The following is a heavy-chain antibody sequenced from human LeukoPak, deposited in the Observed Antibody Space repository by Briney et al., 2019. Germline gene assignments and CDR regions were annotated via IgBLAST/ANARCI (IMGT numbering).Heavy chain of an antibody. CDR3: ARGPLGGYNSAWFDP. CDR1: EFTFSSYH. V-gene: IGHV3-21*01. J-gene: IGHJ5*02. CDR2: ISSSTSYI. D-gene: IGHD5-24*01. Sequence: RSGGSLRLSCAASEFTFSSYHMNWVRQAPGKGLEWVLFISSSTSYIYYADSVKGRFTISRDNAKNSLYLQMNSLRVEDTAVCYCARGPLGGYNSAWFDPWGQGTLVTVSS.